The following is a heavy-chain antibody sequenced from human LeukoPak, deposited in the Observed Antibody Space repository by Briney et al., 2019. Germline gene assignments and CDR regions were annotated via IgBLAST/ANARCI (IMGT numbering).Heavy chain of an antibody. Sequence: PSETLSLTCTVSGGSISSYYWSWIRQPAGKGLEWIGRIYTSGSTNYNPSLKSRVTMSVDTSKNQFSLKLSSVTAADTAVYYCARVLSSSAANDAFDIWGQGTMVTVSS. CDR3: ARVLSSSAANDAFDI. CDR1: GGSISSYY. V-gene: IGHV4-4*07. J-gene: IGHJ3*02. CDR2: IYTSGST. D-gene: IGHD2-2*01.